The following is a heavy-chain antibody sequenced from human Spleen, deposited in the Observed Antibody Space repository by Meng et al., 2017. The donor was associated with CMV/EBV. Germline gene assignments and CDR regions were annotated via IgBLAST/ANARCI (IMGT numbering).Heavy chain of an antibody. D-gene: IGHD6-6*01. V-gene: IGHV4-31*02. CDR2: IYYSGST. CDR1: ISTGGYY. J-gene: IGHJ5*02. Sequence: ISTGGYYWSWIRQHPGKGLGWVGYIYYSGSTYYNPSLKSRVTMSVDTSKNQFSLKLSSVTAADTAVYYCARDAQAARPGGRVDWFDPWGQGTLVTVSS. CDR3: ARDAQAARPGGRVDWFDP.